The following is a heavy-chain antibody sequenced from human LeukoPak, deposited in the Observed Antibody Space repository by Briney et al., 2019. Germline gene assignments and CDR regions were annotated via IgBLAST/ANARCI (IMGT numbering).Heavy chain of an antibody. J-gene: IGHJ4*02. CDR1: GGSLSSYY. CDR2: ISTSGST. V-gene: IGHV4-4*07. D-gene: IGHD3-22*01. Sequence: PSETLSLTCTVSGGSLSSYYWSWIRQPAGKGLQWIGRISTSGSTDYNPSLKSRVTMSVDTSKNQFSLKLTSVTAADTAVYYCASDSFYDSGGYFYYWGQGTPVTVSS. CDR3: ASDSFYDSGGYFYY.